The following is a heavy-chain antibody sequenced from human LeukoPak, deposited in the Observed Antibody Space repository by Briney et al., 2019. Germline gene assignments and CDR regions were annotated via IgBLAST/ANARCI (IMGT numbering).Heavy chain of an antibody. J-gene: IGHJ6*03. CDR1: GYSISSGFY. Sequence: PSETLSLTCTVSGYSISSGFYWGWIRQPPGKGLEWIGSIYHTGSTYSNPSLKSRVTISVDTSKNQFSLKLSSVTAADTAVYYCARNNLHYYYMDVWGKGTTVTASS. CDR3: ARNNLHYYYMDV. CDR2: IYHTGST. V-gene: IGHV4-38-2*02.